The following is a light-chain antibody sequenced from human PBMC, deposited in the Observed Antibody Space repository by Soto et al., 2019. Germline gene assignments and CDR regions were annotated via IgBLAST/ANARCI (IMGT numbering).Light chain of an antibody. J-gene: IGLJ1*01. Sequence: QSVLTQPRSVSGSPGQSVTISCTGTSSDVGGYNCVSWYQQHPGKAPKLMIHDVTERPSGVPDRFSGSKSDNTASLTISGLQAEDEADYYCCSYAGTPYVFGPGTKLTVL. CDR3: CSYAGTPYV. CDR1: SSDVGGYNC. CDR2: DVT. V-gene: IGLV2-11*01.